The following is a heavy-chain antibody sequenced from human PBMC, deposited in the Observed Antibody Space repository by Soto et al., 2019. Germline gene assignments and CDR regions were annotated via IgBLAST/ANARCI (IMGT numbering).Heavy chain of an antibody. CDR3: ARESSGDFDY. J-gene: IGHJ4*02. D-gene: IGHD3-22*01. Sequence: SETLSLTCTVSGDSISTNSYSWGWIRQPPGQGLEWIGLFYYSGSTHYNPSLKSRLTVSVDTSKNQFSLKVSSVTAADTAVYYCARESSGDFDYWGQGTLVT. V-gene: IGHV4-39*02. CDR1: GDSISTNSYS. CDR2: FYYSGST.